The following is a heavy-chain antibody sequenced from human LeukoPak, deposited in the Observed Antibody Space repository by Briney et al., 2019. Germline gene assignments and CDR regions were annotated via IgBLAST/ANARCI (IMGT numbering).Heavy chain of an antibody. V-gene: IGHV3-23*01. CDR3: AKAVAGAFDY. D-gene: IGHD6-19*01. Sequence: PGRSLRLSCAASGFTFSNNAMHWVRQAPGKGLEWVSGISGSGGSTYYADSVKGRLTISRDNSKNTLYLQMNSLRAEDTGVYYCAKAVAGAFDYWGQGTLVTVSS. J-gene: IGHJ4*02. CDR1: GFTFSNNA. CDR2: ISGSGGST.